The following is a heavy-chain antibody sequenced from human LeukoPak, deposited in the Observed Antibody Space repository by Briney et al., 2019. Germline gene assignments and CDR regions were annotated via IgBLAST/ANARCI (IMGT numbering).Heavy chain of an antibody. V-gene: IGHV3-15*07. J-gene: IGHJ4*02. Sequence: GGSLRLSCAASAFTFSSYSMNWVRQAPGKGLEWVGRIKPKTDGETTEYAAPVKGRFSISRDDSKNMLYLQMNSLKTEDTAVYYCITPLPYSAQGGQGTLVTVSS. CDR3: ITPLPYSAQ. CDR2: IKPKTDGETT. D-gene: IGHD2-21*01. CDR1: AFTFSSYS.